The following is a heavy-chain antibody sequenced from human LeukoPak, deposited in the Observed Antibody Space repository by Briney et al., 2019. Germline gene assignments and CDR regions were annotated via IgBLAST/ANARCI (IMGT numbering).Heavy chain of an antibody. CDR3: ARQDVGLDY. Sequence: GGSLRLSCAASGFTFTSYSMNWVRQAPGKGLEWVSSISLSSDTIYYADSVKGRFTISRDNAKNSLYLQMNSLRDEDTAVYYCARQDVGLDYWGQGTLVTVSS. V-gene: IGHV3-48*02. CDR2: ISLSSDTI. D-gene: IGHD1-26*01. J-gene: IGHJ4*02. CDR1: GFTFTSYS.